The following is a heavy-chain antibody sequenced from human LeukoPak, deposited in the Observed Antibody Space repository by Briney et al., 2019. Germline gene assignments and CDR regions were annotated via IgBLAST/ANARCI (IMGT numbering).Heavy chain of an antibody. D-gene: IGHD3-10*01. CDR1: GGTFSSYA. V-gene: IGHV1-69*04. CDR3: GSENPPGSYGMDV. Sequence: GASVKVSCKAPGGTFSSYAISWVRQAPGQGLEWMGRIIPIFGIANYAQKFQGRVTITADKSTSTAYMELSSLRSEDTAVYYCGSENPPGSYGMDVWGQGTTVTVPS. J-gene: IGHJ6*02. CDR2: IIPIFGIA.